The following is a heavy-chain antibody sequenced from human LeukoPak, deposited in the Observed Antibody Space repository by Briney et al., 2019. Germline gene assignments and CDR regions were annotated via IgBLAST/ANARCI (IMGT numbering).Heavy chain of an antibody. CDR2: IINRGGTV. Sequence: PGGSLRLSCAASGFTFSIHGMNWVRQAPGKGLEWVSYIINRGGTVYYTDSVQGRFTISRDNARNSLFLQMNSLRDEDTAVHYCARVGRGVYGMDVWGQGTTVTVSS. CDR1: GFTFSIHG. D-gene: IGHD3-10*01. CDR3: ARVGRGVYGMDV. V-gene: IGHV3-48*02. J-gene: IGHJ6*02.